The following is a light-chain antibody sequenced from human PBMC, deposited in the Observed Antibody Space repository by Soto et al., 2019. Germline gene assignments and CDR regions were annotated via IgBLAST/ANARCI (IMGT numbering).Light chain of an antibody. Sequence: QSVLTQPRSVSGAPGQRVTISCTGSSSNIGAGYDVHWYQQLPGTAPKLLIYGNSNRPSGVPDRFSGSKSGTSASLAITGLQAEDEADHYCQSYDSSLSGYVFGTGTKLTVL. CDR2: GNS. J-gene: IGLJ1*01. CDR1: SSNIGAGYD. V-gene: IGLV1-40*01. CDR3: QSYDSSLSGYV.